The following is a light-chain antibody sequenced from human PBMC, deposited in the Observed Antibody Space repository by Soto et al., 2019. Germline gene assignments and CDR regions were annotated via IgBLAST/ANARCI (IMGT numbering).Light chain of an antibody. CDR1: QSISNY. J-gene: IGKJ4*01. V-gene: IGKV1-39*01. CDR2: ATS. Sequence: IQMTQSPSSLSASVGDRVTITCRTSQSISNYLNWYQQKPGKAPKLLIYATSSMQSGVPSRFSGSGYGTDFTLTISSLQPEDFATYYCQQTYTSPSGLPSAGGTKVDIK. CDR3: QQTYTSPSGLP.